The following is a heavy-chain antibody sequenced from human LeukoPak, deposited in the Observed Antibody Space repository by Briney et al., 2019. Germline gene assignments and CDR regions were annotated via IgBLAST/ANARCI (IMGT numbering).Heavy chain of an antibody. D-gene: IGHD3-9*01. CDR1: GGSISSSSYY. CDR2: IYSGGST. CDR3: ARVKMLTGYYSGAFDI. V-gene: IGHV3-66*01. Sequence: ETLSLTCNVSGGSISSSSYYWGWIRQPPGKGLEWVSVIYSGGSTYYADSVKGRFTISRDNSKNTLYLQMNSLRAEDTAVYYCARVKMLTGYYSGAFDIWGQGTMVTVSS. J-gene: IGHJ3*02.